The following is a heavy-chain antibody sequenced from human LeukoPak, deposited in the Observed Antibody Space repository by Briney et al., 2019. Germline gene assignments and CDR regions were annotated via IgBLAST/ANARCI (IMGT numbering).Heavy chain of an antibody. CDR1: GLTFSSYA. D-gene: IGHD6-19*01. J-gene: IGHJ4*02. CDR3: ARDRDSSGWYRIDY. V-gene: IGHV3-48*01. Sequence: GGSLRLSCAASGLTFSSYAMSWVRQAPGKGLEWVSYIDNRSGTIYYADSVKGRFTISRDNAKNSLYLQMNSLRAEDTAVYYCARDRDSSGWYRIDYWGQGTLVTVSS. CDR2: IDNRSGTI.